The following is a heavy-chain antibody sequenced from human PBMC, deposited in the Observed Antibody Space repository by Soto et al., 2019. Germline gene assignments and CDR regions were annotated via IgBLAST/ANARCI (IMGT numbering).Heavy chain of an antibody. J-gene: IGHJ3*02. V-gene: IGHV4-31*03. D-gene: IGHD3-16*01. CDR3: ARGSFYYDYVWGSFLNAFDI. Sequence: QVQLQESGPGLVKPSQTLSLTCTVSGGSISSGGYYWSWIRQHPGKGLEWIGYIYYSGSTYYNPSLQCRVTISVDTSKNQLSLKLSSVTAAETAGYYCARGSFYYDYVWGSFLNAFDIWGQAPMVTVSS. CDR1: GGSISSGGYY. CDR2: IYYSGST.